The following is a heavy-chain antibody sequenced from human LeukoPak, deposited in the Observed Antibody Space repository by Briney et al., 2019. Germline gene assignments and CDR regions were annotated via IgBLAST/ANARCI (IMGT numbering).Heavy chain of an antibody. D-gene: IGHD3-10*01. CDR2: IIPIFGTA. V-gene: IGHV1-69*13. CDR1: GGTFSSYA. Sequence: ASVTVSCKGSGGTFSSYAISWVRQAPGQRLEWMGGIIPIFGTANYAQKFQGRVTITPDESTSTAYMELSSLRSEDTAVYYCAREAPPAPGSGSYPYYFDYWGQGTLVTVSS. J-gene: IGHJ4*02. CDR3: AREAPPAPGSGSYPYYFDY.